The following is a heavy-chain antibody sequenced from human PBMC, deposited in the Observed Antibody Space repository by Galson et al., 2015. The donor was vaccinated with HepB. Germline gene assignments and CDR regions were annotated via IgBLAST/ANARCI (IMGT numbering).Heavy chain of an antibody. CDR1: GFTVSSYA. CDR2: ISDSGATT. D-gene: IGHD6-13*01. J-gene: IGHJ3*02. Sequence: SLRLSCAAPGFTVSSYAMNWVRQAPGKGLEWVSRISDSGATTRYVDSVKGRFTISRDNSKNTLYLQMNSLRAEDSALYYCAKSPSRSWSEFDIWGQGTMVIVSS. CDR3: AKSPSRSWSEFDI. V-gene: IGHV3-23*01.